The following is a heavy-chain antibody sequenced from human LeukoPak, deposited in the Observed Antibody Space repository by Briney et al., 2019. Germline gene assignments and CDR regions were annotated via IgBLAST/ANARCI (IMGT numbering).Heavy chain of an antibody. CDR3: ARGSTYYDSSGQVPFDY. D-gene: IGHD3-22*01. CDR1: GFTFSTYS. J-gene: IGHJ4*02. V-gene: IGHV3-48*01. Sequence: GSLRLSCAASGFTFSTYSMNWVRQASGEGLEGVLYISSSSSTIYYADSVKGRFTISRDNAKNSLYLQMNSLRAEDTAVYYCARGSTYYDSSGQVPFDYWGQGTLVTVSS. CDR2: ISSSSSTI.